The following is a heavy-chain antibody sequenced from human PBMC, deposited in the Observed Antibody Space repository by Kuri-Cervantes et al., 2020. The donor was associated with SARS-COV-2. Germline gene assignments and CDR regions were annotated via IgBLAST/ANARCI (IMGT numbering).Heavy chain of an antibody. CDR3: AKDLGRGALIKYYFDY. V-gene: IGHV3-21*04. D-gene: IGHD3-10*01. J-gene: IGHJ4*02. Sequence: GGSLRLSCAASGFTFSSYSMNWVRQAPGKGLEWVSSISSSSSYIYYADSVKGRFTISRDNAKNSLYLQMNSLRAEDTAVYYCAKDLGRGALIKYYFDYWGQGTLVTVSS. CDR2: ISSSSSYI. CDR1: GFTFSSYS.